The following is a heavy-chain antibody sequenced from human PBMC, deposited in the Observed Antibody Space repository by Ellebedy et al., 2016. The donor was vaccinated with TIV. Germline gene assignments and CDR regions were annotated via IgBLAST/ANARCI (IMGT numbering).Heavy chain of an antibody. D-gene: IGHD2-2*01. CDR2: IKQDGSEK. CDR3: ARGGVVPATPWQMLDYYYGMDV. Sequence: GESLKISXAASGFTFSSYWMSWVRQAPGKGLEWVANIKQDGSEKYYVDSVKGRFTISRDNSKNTLYLQMNSLRAEDTAVYYCARGGVVPATPWQMLDYYYGMDVWGQGTTVTVSS. V-gene: IGHV3-7*04. CDR1: GFTFSSYW. J-gene: IGHJ6*02.